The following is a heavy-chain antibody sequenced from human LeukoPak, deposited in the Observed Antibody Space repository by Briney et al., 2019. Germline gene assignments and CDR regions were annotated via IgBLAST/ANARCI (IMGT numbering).Heavy chain of an antibody. V-gene: IGHV3-7*01. D-gene: IGHD3-9*01. J-gene: IGHJ4*02. CDR2: IKQDGSET. CDR1: GFTFSSYW. Sequence: GGSLRLSCAASGFTFSSYWMSWVRQAPGKGLEWVANIKQDGSETYYVDSVKGRFTISRDNAKNSLYLQMNSLRAEDTAVYFCAREEVLRYFDWFMVSSYYFDYWGQGTLVTVSS. CDR3: AREEVLRYFDWFMVSSYYFDY.